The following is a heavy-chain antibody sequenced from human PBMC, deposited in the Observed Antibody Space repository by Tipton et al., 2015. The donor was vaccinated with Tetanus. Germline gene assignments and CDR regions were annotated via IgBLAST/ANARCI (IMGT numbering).Heavy chain of an antibody. CDR2: IYPGDSYS. CDR1: GYMFSGHW. J-gene: IGHJ3*01. Sequence: QSGPEVKQPGESLKISCKGSGYMFSGHWIGWVRQVPGKGLEWLGTIYPGDSYSTYSPSFEGQVTISVDRSIDTAYLQRSSLKASDTAIYYCARPLTSVAFGGFAFDVWGQGTLVTVSS. V-gene: IGHV5-51*01. CDR3: ARPLTSVAFGGFAFDV. D-gene: IGHD3-16*01.